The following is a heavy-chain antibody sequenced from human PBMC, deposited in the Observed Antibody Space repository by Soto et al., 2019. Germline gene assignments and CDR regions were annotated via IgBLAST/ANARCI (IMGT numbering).Heavy chain of an antibody. J-gene: IGHJ4*02. D-gene: IGHD6-19*01. CDR1: GFTFSSYA. Sequence: GGSLRLSCAASGFTFSSYAMSWVRQAPGKGLEWVSAISGSGGSTYYADSVKGRFTISRDNSKNMLYLQMNSLRAEDTAVYYCAKVRFRSGWHFDYWGQGTLVTVSS. V-gene: IGHV3-23*01. CDR3: AKVRFRSGWHFDY. CDR2: ISGSGGST.